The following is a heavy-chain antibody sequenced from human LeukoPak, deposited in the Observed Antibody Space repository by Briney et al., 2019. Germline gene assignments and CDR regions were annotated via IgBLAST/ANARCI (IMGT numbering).Heavy chain of an antibody. Sequence: SETLSLTCTVSGGSISSYYWSWIRQPPGKGLEWIGEINHSGSTNYNPSLKSRVTISVDTSKNQFSLKLSSVTAADTAVYYCAGLDYGDYGFAYYFDYWGQGTLVTVSS. CDR3: AGLDYGDYGFAYYFDY. D-gene: IGHD4-17*01. CDR1: GGSISSYY. J-gene: IGHJ4*02. CDR2: INHSGST. V-gene: IGHV4-34*01.